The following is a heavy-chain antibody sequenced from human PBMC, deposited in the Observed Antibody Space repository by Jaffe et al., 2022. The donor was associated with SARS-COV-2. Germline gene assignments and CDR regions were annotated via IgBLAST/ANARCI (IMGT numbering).Heavy chain of an antibody. J-gene: IGHJ5*02. Sequence: QVQLQESGPGLVRPSGTLSLTCAVSGASISDSNWWTWVRQPPGKGLEWIGEIYHNGNTNYSPSLKSRVRISVDESKNQFSLNLTSAIAADTAVYHCVRVDSRGFLADPWGPGTLVIVSS. CDR2: IYHNGNT. D-gene: IGHD3-10*01. CDR3: VRVDSRGFLADP. V-gene: IGHV4-4*02. CDR1: GASISDSNW.